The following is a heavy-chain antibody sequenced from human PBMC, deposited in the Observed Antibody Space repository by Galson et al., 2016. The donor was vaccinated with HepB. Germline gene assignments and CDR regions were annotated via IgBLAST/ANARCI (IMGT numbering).Heavy chain of an antibody. V-gene: IGHV7-4-1*02. CDR2: INTNTGNP. Sequence: SVKVSCKASGYSFNSYGLNWVRQAPGQGLEWMGWINTNTGNPTYAQGFTGRFVFSLDSSVSTAYLQISSLKAEDTAAYYCARVWRGGVIDTFYYYYYGMDVRGQGTTVIVSS. D-gene: IGHD3-16*02. CDR3: ARVWRGGVIDTFYYYYYGMDV. CDR1: GYSFNSYG. J-gene: IGHJ6*02.